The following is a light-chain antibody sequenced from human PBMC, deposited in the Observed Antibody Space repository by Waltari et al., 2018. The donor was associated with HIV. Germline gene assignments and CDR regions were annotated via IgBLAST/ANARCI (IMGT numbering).Light chain of an antibody. J-gene: IGLJ1*01. CDR1: SSDVGGYNY. CDR3: SSYTSSNTLPYV. V-gene: IGLV2-14*03. CDR2: DVS. Sequence: QSPLTQPASVSGSHGQSITISGTGTSSDVGGYNYVSLYQQHPGKAPTIIIYDVSNRPSGVSNRCSGSKSGNTASLTISGLQAEDEADYYCSSYTSSNTLPYVFGTGTKVTVL.